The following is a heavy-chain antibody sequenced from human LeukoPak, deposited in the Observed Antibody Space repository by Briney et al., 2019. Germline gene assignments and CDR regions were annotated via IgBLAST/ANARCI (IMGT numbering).Heavy chain of an antibody. CDR1: GFTVSDYY. J-gene: IGHJ6*02. CDR3: VRDRWPGLGDF. Sequence: PGGSLRLSCAASGFTVSDYYMSGVRQAPGKGLEWVSVLYSGGTTYYADPVKGRFTISRDNSKNTLYLQMSSLRAEDTAVYYCVRDRWPGLGDFWGQGTTVTVSS. D-gene: IGHD6-19*01. V-gene: IGHV3-66*01. CDR2: LYSGGTT.